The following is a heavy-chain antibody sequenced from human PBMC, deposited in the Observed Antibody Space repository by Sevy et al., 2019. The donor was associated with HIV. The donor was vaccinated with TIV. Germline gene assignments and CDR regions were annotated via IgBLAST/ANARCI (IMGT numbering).Heavy chain of an antibody. CDR2: IYPHDSDT. D-gene: IGHD3-10*01. CDR1: GYFFSSYW. V-gene: IGHV5-51*01. CDR3: ARLGGMGSYYTGSDY. J-gene: IGHJ4*02. Sequence: GESLKISCKGSGYFFSSYWIGWVRQMPGKGLEWMGVIYPHDSDTSYSPSFQGQVTISADKSISTAYLQWSSLKASDTAMYYCARLGGMGSYYTGSDYWGQGTLLTVSS.